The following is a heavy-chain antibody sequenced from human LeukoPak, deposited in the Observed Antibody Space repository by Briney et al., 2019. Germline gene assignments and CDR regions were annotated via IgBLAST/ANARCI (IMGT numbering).Heavy chain of an antibody. D-gene: IGHD5-24*01. J-gene: IGHJ4*02. Sequence: ASVKVSRKAPGYTFTGYYIHWVRQAPGQGLEWMGCINPNNGDTIYAQNFQARVTMTRDTSISTAYMELSRLRSDDTAVYYCARGGDGYNRRFDYWGQGTLVTVSS. V-gene: IGHV1-2*02. CDR2: INPNNGDT. CDR1: GYTFTGYY. CDR3: ARGGDGYNRRFDY.